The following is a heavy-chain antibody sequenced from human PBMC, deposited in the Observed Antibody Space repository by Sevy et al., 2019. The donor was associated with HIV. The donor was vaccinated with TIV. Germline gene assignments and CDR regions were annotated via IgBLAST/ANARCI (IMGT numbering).Heavy chain of an antibody. CDR3: AKIDCVNAVCYYEDY. CDR2: IIGTGLST. Sequence: GGSLRLSCTASGFTFSNYAMSWVRQSPGKGLEWVSGIIGTGLSTYYADSVKGRFTISRDNYQNKIYLQMNSLRPEDTAIYYCAKIDCVNAVCYYEDYWGQGTLVTVSS. J-gene: IGHJ4*02. D-gene: IGHD2-8*01. CDR1: GFTFSNYA. V-gene: IGHV3-23*01.